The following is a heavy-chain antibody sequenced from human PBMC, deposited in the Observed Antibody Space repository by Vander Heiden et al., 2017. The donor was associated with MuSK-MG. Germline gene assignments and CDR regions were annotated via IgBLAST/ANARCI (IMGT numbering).Heavy chain of an antibody. Sequence: EVQLVESGVGLVQPGGSLRHSCAASRVTSSSDGMNWVRQAQGKGLEWVSYISSSSSTRYYADSVKGRFTISRDNAKNSLYLQMNSLRAEDTAVYYCARDRWELLVLDYWGQGTLVTVSS. D-gene: IGHD1-26*01. CDR2: ISSSSSTR. CDR3: ARDRWELLVLDY. CDR1: RVTSSSDG. V-gene: IGHV3-48*04. J-gene: IGHJ4*02.